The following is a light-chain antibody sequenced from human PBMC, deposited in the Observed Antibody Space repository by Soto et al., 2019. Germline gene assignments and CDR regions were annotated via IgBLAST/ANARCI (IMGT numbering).Light chain of an antibody. CDR1: HSINNY. J-gene: IGKJ2*01. CDR2: AAS. V-gene: IGKV1-39*01. Sequence: IQMTQSPSSLSASVGDRVIITCRSDHSINNYLNWYQQRPGKVPKLLIYAASTLQSGVPSRFSGSGSGRVFTLTINRLQPEDFATYYCQQSYSTLRTFGRGTRVEI. CDR3: QQSYSTLRT.